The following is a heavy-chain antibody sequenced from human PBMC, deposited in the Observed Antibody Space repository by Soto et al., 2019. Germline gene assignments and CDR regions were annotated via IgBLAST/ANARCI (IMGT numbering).Heavy chain of an antibody. CDR1: AASRHEYY. CDR2: MHSTGRA. J-gene: IGHJ4*02. D-gene: IGHD2-15*01. Sequence: SETLSLTCSVSAASRHEYYGSWGRQPPGKGLEWIGYMHSTGRANCNSSINCRVSISVLTSKNRFPLCLTTETPADTAVYSCVRTGHSLEGDMWGRGILVTVSS. CDR3: VRTGHSLEGDM. V-gene: IGHV4-59*13.